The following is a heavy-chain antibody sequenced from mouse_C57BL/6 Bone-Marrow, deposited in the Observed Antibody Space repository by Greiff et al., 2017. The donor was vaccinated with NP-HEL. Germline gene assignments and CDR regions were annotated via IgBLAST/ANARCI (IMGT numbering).Heavy chain of an antibody. CDR2: INPSTGGT. D-gene: IGHD1-1*01. J-gene: IGHJ2*01. CDR3: ARFLDYDGSSDDY. Sequence: EVQLQESGPELVKPGASVKISCKASGYSFTGYYMNWVKQSPEKSLEWIGEINPSTGGTTYNQKFKAKATLTVDKSSSTAYMQLKSLTSEDSAVYYCARFLDYDGSSDDYGGQGTTCTVSS. V-gene: IGHV1-42*01. CDR1: GYSFTGYY.